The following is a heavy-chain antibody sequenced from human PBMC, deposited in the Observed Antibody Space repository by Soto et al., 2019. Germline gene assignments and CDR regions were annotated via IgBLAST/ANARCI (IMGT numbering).Heavy chain of an antibody. J-gene: IGHJ6*02. D-gene: IGHD3-10*01. CDR2: ISYDGSNK. CDR3: ARDHRFGESLLGYGMDV. V-gene: IGHV3-30-3*01. Sequence: GGSLRLSCVGSGFTFSSYAMHWVRQAPGKGLEWVAVISYDGSNKYYADSVKGRFTISRDNSKNTLYLQMNSLRAEDTAVYYCARDHRFGESLLGYGMDVWGQGTTVTVSS. CDR1: GFTFSSYA.